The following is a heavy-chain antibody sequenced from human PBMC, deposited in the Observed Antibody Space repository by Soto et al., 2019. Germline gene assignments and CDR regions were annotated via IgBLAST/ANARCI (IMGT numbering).Heavy chain of an antibody. J-gene: IGHJ6*03. CDR3: ARMYSLGYYYYYYMDV. CDR1: GFTFSSYW. V-gene: IGHV3-7*01. D-gene: IGHD6-13*01. CDR2: IKQDGSEK. Sequence: GGSLRLSCAASGFTFSSYWMSWVRQAPGKGLEWVANIKQDGSEKYYVDSVKGRFTISRDNAKNPLYLQMNSLRAEDTAVYYCARMYSLGYYYYYYMDVWGKGTTVTVSS.